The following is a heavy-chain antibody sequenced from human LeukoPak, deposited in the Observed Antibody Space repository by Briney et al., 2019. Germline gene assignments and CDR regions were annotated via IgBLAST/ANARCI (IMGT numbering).Heavy chain of an antibody. V-gene: IGHV4-38-2*02. CDR3: ARVRGYCSSTICYRYYFDY. D-gene: IGHD2-2*01. CDR2: IYHSGST. J-gene: IGHJ4*02. CDR1: GYSISSGYY. Sequence: SETLSLTCTVSGYSISSGYYWGWIRQPPGKGLEWIGTIYHSGSTYYNPSLKSRVTISVDTSENQFSLKLTSVTAADTAVYYCARVRGYCSSTICYRYYFDYWGQGTLVTVSS.